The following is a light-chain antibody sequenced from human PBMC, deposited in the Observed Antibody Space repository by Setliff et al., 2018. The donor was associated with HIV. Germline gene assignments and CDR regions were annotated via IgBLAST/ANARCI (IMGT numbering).Light chain of an antibody. J-gene: IGLJ1*01. CDR2: YDT. CDR3: QVWDSSSNHFV. CDR1: NIRTKS. Sequence: SYELTQPPSVSVAPGKTASITCGGNNIRTKSVHWYRKRPGQAPILVIYYDTDRPSGIPERLSGSNSGNTATLTISGVGAGDEADYYCQVWDSSSNHFVFGGGTKVTVL. V-gene: IGLV3-21*01.